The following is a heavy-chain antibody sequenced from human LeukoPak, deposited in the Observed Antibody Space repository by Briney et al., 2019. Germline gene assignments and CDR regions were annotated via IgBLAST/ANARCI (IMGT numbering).Heavy chain of an antibody. Sequence: SETLSLTCTVSGGSISSYYWSWIRQPPGKGLEWIGYIYYSGSTNYNPSLKSRVTISVDTSKNQFSLKLSSVTAADTAVCYCASLVDTAMSYWGQGTLVTVSS. CDR1: GGSISSYY. J-gene: IGHJ4*02. V-gene: IGHV4-59*08. CDR3: ASLVDTAMSY. CDR2: IYYSGST. D-gene: IGHD5-18*01.